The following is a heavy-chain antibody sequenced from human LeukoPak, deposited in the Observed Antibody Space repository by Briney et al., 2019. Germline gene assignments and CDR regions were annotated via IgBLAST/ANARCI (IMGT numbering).Heavy chain of an antibody. CDR3: AKGRGYSYGFYYFDY. V-gene: IGHV3-23*01. CDR2: ISGSGGST. CDR1: GFTFSSYA. J-gene: IGHJ4*02. D-gene: IGHD5-18*01. Sequence: GGSLRLFCAASGFTFSSYAVSWVRQAPWKGLEWVSAISGSGGSTYYADSVKGRFTISRDNSKNTLYLQMNSLRAEDTAVYYCAKGRGYSYGFYYFDYWGQGTLVTVSS.